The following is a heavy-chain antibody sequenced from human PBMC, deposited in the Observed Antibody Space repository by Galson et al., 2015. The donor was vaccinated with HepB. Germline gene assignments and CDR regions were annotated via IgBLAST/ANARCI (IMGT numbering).Heavy chain of an antibody. D-gene: IGHD3-22*01. J-gene: IGHJ4*02. Sequence: SLRLSCAASGFNFNHYAMSWVRQAPGRGLEWVSGISGNGGSTSYAASVKGRFTISRDNFMNTLYLQMNSLRAEDTAVYYCAKDQRGHYDSSGYYFDYWGQGTPVTISS. CDR3: AKDQRGHYDSSGYYFDY. V-gene: IGHV3-23*01. CDR1: GFNFNHYA. CDR2: ISGNGGST.